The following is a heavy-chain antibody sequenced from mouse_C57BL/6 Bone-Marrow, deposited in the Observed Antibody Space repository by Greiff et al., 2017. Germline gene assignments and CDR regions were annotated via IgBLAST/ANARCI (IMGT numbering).Heavy chain of an antibody. CDR1: GYTFTSYW. J-gene: IGHJ1*03. CDR3: ARGFPYYGSSYWYFDV. D-gene: IGHD1-1*01. V-gene: IGHV1-52*01. CDR2: IDPSDSET. Sequence: QVQLQQPGAELVRPGSSVKLSCKASGYTFTSYWMHWVKQRPIQGLEWIGNIDPSDSETHYNQKFKDKATLTVDKSSSTAYMQLSSRTSEDSAVYYCARGFPYYGSSYWYFDVWGTGTTVTVSS.